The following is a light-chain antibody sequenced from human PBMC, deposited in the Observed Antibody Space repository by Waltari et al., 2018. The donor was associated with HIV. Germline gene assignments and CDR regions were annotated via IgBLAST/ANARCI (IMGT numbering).Light chain of an antibody. Sequence: QSVLTQPPSASGTPGQRVPISCSGSSSNIGSNYVYWYQQLQGTAPQLLIYRNKQRPSGVPDRFSGSKSGTSASLAIIGLRSEDEADYYCAAWDGSLSVVVFGGGTKLTVL. CDR1: SSNIGSNY. CDR3: AAWDGSLSVVV. V-gene: IGLV1-47*01. CDR2: RNK. J-gene: IGLJ2*01.